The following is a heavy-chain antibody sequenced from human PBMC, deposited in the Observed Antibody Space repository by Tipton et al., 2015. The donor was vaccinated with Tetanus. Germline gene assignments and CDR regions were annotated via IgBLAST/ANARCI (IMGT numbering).Heavy chain of an antibody. V-gene: IGHV4-34*01. CDR1: GGSFSGYY. CDR3: ARGSSGMDV. J-gene: IGHJ6*02. Sequence: TLSLTCAVYGGSFSGYYWSWIRQPPGKGLEWIGEINHSGSTNYNPSLKSRVTISVDTSKNQFSLKLSSVTAADTAVYYCARGSSGMDVWGQGTTVTVSS. CDR2: INHSGST.